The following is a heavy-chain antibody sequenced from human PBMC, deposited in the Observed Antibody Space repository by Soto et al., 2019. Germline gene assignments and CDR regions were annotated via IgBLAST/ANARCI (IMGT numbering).Heavy chain of an antibody. CDR2: IIPIFGTA. CDR1: GGTFTSYA. CDR3: ARDVRAAAGTRPHYYYGMDV. V-gene: IGHV1-69*13. J-gene: IGHJ6*02. D-gene: IGHD6-13*01. Sequence: SVKVSCKASGGTFTSYAISWVRQAPGQGLEWMGGIIPIFGTANYAQKFQGRVTITADESTSTAYMELSSLRSEDTAVYYRARDVRAAAGTRPHYYYGMDVWGQGTTVTVSS.